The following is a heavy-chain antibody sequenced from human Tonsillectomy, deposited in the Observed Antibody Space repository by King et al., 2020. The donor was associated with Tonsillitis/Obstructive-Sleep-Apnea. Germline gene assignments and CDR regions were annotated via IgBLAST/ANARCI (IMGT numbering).Heavy chain of an antibody. V-gene: IGHV3-74*01. D-gene: IGHD2-21*01. CDR3: GRVRQSDVCSRYSPYDAFDI. CDR2: LNSDVSTT. CDR1: VFTFRSYW. Sequence: VQLVESGGGLVQPGGSLRLSCGAAVFTFRSYWMHWVLQAPGKGLLWVSRLNSDVSTTSYADSVKVRFTISRDNAKTTLYLQMNSLRAEDTAVYYCGRVRQSDVCSRYSPYDAFDIWGQGTMVTVSS. J-gene: IGHJ3*02.